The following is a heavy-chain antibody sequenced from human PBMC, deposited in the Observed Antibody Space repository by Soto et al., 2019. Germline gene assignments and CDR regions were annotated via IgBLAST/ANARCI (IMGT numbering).Heavy chain of an antibody. Sequence: QVQLVQSGAEVKKPGSSVKVSCLASRGTFNRYAINWVRQAPGHGLEWLGALVPQFGIANYAQKFQDSVTIVADESTNTTSMELRGLTSDDTAVYYCARQNRDTPMVPFDVWGQGTLVNVSS. CDR2: LVPQFGIA. CDR1: RGTFNRYA. V-gene: IGHV1-69*01. J-gene: IGHJ4*02. D-gene: IGHD5-18*01. CDR3: ARQNRDTPMVPFDV.